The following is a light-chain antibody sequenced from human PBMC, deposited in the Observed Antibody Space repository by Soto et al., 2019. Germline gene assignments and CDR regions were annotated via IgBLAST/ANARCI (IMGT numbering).Light chain of an antibody. CDR3: SSHTSSRTAV. CDR1: SSDVGGYNY. CDR2: EVT. Sequence: QSALTQPPSASGSPGQSVTISCTGTSSDVGGYNYVSWYQQHPGKAPKLMIYEVTKRPSGVPDRFSGSKSGNTASLTVSGLQAEDEADYYCSSHTSSRTAVFGGGTKLTVL. J-gene: IGLJ3*02. V-gene: IGLV2-8*01.